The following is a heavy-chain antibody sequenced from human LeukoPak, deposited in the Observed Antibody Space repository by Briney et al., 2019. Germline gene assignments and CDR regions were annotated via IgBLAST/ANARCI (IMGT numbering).Heavy chain of an antibody. V-gene: IGHV5-51*01. J-gene: IGHJ4*02. CDR1: GYIFTSYW. D-gene: IGHD6-13*01. CDR3: ARSNGIAAAGTLDY. CDR2: IYPGDSDT. Sequence: GESLQISCQCSGYIFTSYWIGWVRPLPGKGLGGMGIIYPGDSDTRYSPSFQGQVTISADKSISTAYLQWSSLKASDTAMYYCARSNGIAAAGTLDYWGQGTLVTVSS.